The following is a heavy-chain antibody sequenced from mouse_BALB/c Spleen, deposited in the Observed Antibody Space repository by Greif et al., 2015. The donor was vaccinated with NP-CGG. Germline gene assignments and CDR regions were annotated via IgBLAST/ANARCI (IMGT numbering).Heavy chain of an antibody. CDR1: GFAFSSYD. V-gene: IGHV5-9*02. J-gene: IGHJ2*01. CDR3: ARQGGY. CDR2: ISSGGSYT. Sequence: EVKLVESGGGLVKPGGSLKLSCAASGFAFSSYDMSWVRQTPEKRLEWVATISSGGSYTYYPDSVKGRFTISRDNAGNTLYLQMSSLRSEDTALYYCARQGGYWGQGTTLTVSS.